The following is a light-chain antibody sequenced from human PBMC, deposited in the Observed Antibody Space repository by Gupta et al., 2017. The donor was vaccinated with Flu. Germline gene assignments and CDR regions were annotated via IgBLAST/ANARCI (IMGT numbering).Light chain of an antibody. CDR1: SSDVGGYNY. Sequence: QSALTQPRSVSWSPGQSVTISCTGTSSDVGGYNYVSWYQQHPGKAPQLMIYDVTKRPSGVPDRFSGSKSGNTASLTISGLQAEDEADYYCCSYAGSYTFWVFGGGTKLTVL. CDR3: CSYAGSYTFWV. CDR2: DVT. J-gene: IGLJ3*02. V-gene: IGLV2-11*01.